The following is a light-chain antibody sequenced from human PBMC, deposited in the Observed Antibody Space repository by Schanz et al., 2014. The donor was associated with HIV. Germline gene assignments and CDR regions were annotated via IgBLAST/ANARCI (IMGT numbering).Light chain of an antibody. CDR3: QQSYSTPPT. Sequence: DIQMTQSPSTLSASVGDGVTITCRASQYISRWLAWYQQKPGQAPHLLIYQASTLQTGVSSRFSGSGSGTEFTLTISSLQPEDFATYYCQQSYSTPPTFGGGTKVEIK. J-gene: IGKJ4*01. CDR1: QYISRW. V-gene: IGKV1-39*01. CDR2: QAS.